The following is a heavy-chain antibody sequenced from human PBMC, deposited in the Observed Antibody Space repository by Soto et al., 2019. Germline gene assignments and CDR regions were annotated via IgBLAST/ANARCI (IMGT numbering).Heavy chain of an antibody. Sequence: ASVKVSCKASGGTFSSYAISWVRQAPGQGLEWMGGIIPIFGTANYAQKFQGRVTITADESTSTAYMELSSLRSEDTAVYYCARRKYCTNGVCSRGYYYYGMDVWGQGTTVTVSS. V-gene: IGHV1-69*13. CDR2: IIPIFGTA. D-gene: IGHD2-8*01. CDR1: GGTFSSYA. J-gene: IGHJ6*02. CDR3: ARRKYCTNGVCSRGYYYYGMDV.